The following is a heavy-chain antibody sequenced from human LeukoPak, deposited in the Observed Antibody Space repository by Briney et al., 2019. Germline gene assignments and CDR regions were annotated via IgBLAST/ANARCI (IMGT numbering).Heavy chain of an antibody. J-gene: IGHJ4*02. Sequence: SGGSLRLSCAASGFTFSSYAMHWVRQAPGKGLEWVAVISYDGSNKYYADSVKGRFTISRDNSKNTLYLQMNSLRAEDTAVYYCAGTYYYDSSGHFDYWGQGTLVTVSS. CDR1: GFTFSSYA. CDR2: ISYDGSNK. D-gene: IGHD3-22*01. CDR3: AGTYYYDSSGHFDY. V-gene: IGHV3-30-3*01.